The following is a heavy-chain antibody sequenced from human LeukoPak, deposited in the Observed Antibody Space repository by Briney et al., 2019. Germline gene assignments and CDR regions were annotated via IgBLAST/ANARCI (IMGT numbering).Heavy chain of an antibody. CDR3: ARRNYYDSSGYYPWGGFDI. CDR1: GYTFTNFY. CDR2: INPRGGSA. Sequence: ASVNVSCKASGYTFTNFYMHWVRQAPGQGLEWMGLINPRGGSASSAQKFQGRVIMTRDTSTSTVYMELSSLRSEDTAVYYCARRNYYDSSGYYPWGGFDIWGQGTMVTVSS. V-gene: IGHV1-46*01. J-gene: IGHJ3*02. D-gene: IGHD3-22*01.